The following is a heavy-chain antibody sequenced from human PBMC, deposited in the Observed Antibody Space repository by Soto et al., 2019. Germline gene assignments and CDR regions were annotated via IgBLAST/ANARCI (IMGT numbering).Heavy chain of an antibody. CDR2: IIPIIGTA. CDR3: APHWLPPLYYGMDV. J-gene: IGHJ6*02. Sequence: SVKVSCKASGGTFSSYAISWVRQAPGQGLEWMGGIIPIIGTANYAQKFQGRVTITADESTSTAYMELSSLRSEDTAVYYCAPHWLPPLYYGMDVWGQGTTVTVSS. D-gene: IGHD6-19*01. V-gene: IGHV1-69*13. CDR1: GGTFSSYA.